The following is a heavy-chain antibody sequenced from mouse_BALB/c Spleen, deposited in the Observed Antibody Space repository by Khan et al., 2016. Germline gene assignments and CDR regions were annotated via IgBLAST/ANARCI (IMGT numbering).Heavy chain of an antibody. CDR3: ARLYYYGCVDY. D-gene: IGHD1-1*01. J-gene: IGHJ2*01. CDR1: GFDFSRYW. Sequence: EVQLQESGGGLVQPGGSLKLSCAASGFDFSRYWMNWVRQAPGKGLEWIGEINPDSSTINYTPSLKDKFIISRDNAKNTLYLQMRKVRSEDTALCYCARLYYYGCVDYWGQGTTLTVSS. V-gene: IGHV4-1*02. CDR2: INPDSSTI.